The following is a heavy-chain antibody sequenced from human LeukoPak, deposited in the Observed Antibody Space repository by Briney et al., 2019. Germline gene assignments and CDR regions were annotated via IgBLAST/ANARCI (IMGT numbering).Heavy chain of an antibody. Sequence: GGSLRLSCTASGFTFNTYAMSWVRQAPGRGLEWVSVIGESGGGTYYADSVKGRFTISRDNAKNTLYLQMNSLRAEDTAVYYCAREAKYYYDSSGPDGVVDYWGQGTLVTVSS. D-gene: IGHD3-22*01. V-gene: IGHV3-23*01. CDR1: GFTFNTYA. CDR3: AREAKYYYDSSGPDGVVDY. CDR2: IGESGGGT. J-gene: IGHJ4*02.